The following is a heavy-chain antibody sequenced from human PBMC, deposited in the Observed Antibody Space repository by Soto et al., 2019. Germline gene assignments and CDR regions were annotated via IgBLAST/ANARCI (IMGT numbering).Heavy chain of an antibody. Sequence: GGSLRLSCAASGFTFSSYGMHWVRQAPGKGLEWVAVISYDGSNKYYADSVKGRLTISRDNSKNTLYPQMNSLRAEDTAVYYCAMDTNDYYDSSGPFDYWGQGTLVTVSS. CDR2: ISYDGSNK. CDR1: GFTFSSYG. V-gene: IGHV3-30*03. J-gene: IGHJ4*02. CDR3: AMDTNDYYDSSGPFDY. D-gene: IGHD3-22*01.